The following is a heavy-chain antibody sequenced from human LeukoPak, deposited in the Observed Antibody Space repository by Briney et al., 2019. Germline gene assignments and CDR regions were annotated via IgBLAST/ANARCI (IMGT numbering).Heavy chain of an antibody. CDR1: GYTFTSYD. Sequence: ASVKVSCKASGYTFTSYDINWVRQATGKGLEWMGWMNPNSGNTGYAQKFQGRVTMTRNTSISTAYMELSSLRSEDTAVYYCARGSLRYFDWLPHFDYWGQGTLVTVSS. D-gene: IGHD3-9*01. V-gene: IGHV1-8*01. CDR3: ARGSLRYFDWLPHFDY. J-gene: IGHJ4*02. CDR2: MNPNSGNT.